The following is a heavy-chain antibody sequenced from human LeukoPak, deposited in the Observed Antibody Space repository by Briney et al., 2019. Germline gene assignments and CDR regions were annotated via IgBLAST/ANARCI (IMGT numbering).Heavy chain of an antibody. D-gene: IGHD2-21*02. Sequence: SETLSLTCAVYGGSFSPYYWSWIRQPPGKGLEWIGEINHSGSTNYNPSLKSRVTISVDTSKNQFSLRLSSVTAADTAVYYCARGGFYCGGDCYVDYWGQGTLDTVSS. J-gene: IGHJ4*02. CDR3: ARGGFYCGGDCYVDY. CDR1: GGSFSPYY. CDR2: INHSGST. V-gene: IGHV4-34*01.